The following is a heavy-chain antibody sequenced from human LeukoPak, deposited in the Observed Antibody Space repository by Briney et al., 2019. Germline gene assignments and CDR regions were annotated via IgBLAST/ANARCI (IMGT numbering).Heavy chain of an antibody. Sequence: GASVKVSCKASGYTFTSYDINWVRQATGQGLEWMGWMNPNSGNTGYAQKFQGRVTMTRNTSISTAYMELSSLRSEDTAVHYCARESGYSMGATYKRYYYGMDVWCQGTTVTVSS. CDR1: GYTFTSYD. J-gene: IGHJ6*02. V-gene: IGHV1-8*01. D-gene: IGHD1-26*01. CDR2: MNPNSGNT. CDR3: ARESGYSMGATYKRYYYGMDV.